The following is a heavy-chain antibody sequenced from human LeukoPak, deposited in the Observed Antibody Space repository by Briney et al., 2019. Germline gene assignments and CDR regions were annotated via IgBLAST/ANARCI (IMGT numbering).Heavy chain of an antibody. J-gene: IGHJ4*02. Sequence: PGGSLRLSCAASGFTFSNYAMSWVRQAPGKGLEWVSAISGSGGSTYYPGSVKGRFTISRDNSKNTLYLQMNSLRAEDTAVYYCAKETYYDSSGAPLFDYWGQGTLVTVSS. V-gene: IGHV3-23*01. CDR1: GFTFSNYA. CDR3: AKETYYDSSGAPLFDY. CDR2: ISGSGGST. D-gene: IGHD3-22*01.